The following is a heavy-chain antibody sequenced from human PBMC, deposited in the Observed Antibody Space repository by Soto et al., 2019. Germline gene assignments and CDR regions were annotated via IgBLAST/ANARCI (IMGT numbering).Heavy chain of an antibody. CDR3: ARSRRPLSWFDP. V-gene: IGHV3-23*01. J-gene: IGHJ5*02. CDR1: GVAFSAYA. Sequence: PGGSLRLSCAASGVAFSAYAMNWVRLAPVNGLEFVSGISGNFGSIYYADSVKGRFTISRFNFKNTIYLQMSSLRADDTAMYYCARSRRPLSWFDPWGQGTLVTVSS. CDR2: ISGNFGSI.